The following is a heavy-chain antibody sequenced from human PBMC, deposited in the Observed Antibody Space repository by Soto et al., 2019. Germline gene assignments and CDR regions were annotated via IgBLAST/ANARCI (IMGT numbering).Heavy chain of an antibody. Sequence: QVQLQESGPGLVKPSGTLSLTCAVSGGSISSSNLWTWVRQPPGKGLEWIGEIYHSGSTNYNPSLKRRVAILVDMSMNQFSLKVTSVTAADTPLYLCAMSARFIAAGPIDYWGQGILVTVSS. J-gene: IGHJ4*02. V-gene: IGHV4-4*02. CDR1: GGSISSSNL. D-gene: IGHD6-13*01. CDR3: AMSARFIAAGPIDY. CDR2: IYHSGST.